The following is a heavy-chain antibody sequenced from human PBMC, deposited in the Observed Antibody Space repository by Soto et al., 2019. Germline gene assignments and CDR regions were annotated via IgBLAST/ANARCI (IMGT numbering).Heavy chain of an antibody. CDR3: ARLLGSYGDYYFDY. D-gene: IGHD4-17*01. Sequence: ASVKVSCKASGGTFSSYAISWVRQAPGQGLEWMGGIIPIFGTANYAQKFQGRVTITADESTSTAYMELSSLRSEDTAVYYCARLLGSYGDYYFDYWGQGTLVTVSS. J-gene: IGHJ4*02. V-gene: IGHV1-69*13. CDR1: GGTFSSYA. CDR2: IIPIFGTA.